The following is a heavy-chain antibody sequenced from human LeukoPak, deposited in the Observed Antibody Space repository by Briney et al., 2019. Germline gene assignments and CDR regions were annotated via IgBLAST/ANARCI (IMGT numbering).Heavy chain of an antibody. CDR2: VSSYNGNT. Sequence: ASVKVSCKASGYIFNNYGISWVRQAPGQGLEWMGWVSSYNGNTNYAQKLQGRVTMTTDTSTSTAYMELRSLRSDDTAVYYCARAAVAAQTVFDYWGQGTLVTVSS. CDR1: GYIFNNYG. D-gene: IGHD6-19*01. V-gene: IGHV1-18*01. J-gene: IGHJ4*02. CDR3: ARAAVAAQTVFDY.